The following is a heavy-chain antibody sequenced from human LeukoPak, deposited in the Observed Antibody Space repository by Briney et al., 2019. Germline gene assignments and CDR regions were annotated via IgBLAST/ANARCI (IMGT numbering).Heavy chain of an antibody. Sequence: GSSVKVSCKASGGTFSSYAISWVRQAPGQGLEWMGWISAYNGNTNYAQKLQGRVTMTTDTSTSTAYMELRSLRSDDTAVYYCARSGGEYQLPMGPNWFDPWGQGTLVTVSS. CDR2: ISAYNGNT. V-gene: IGHV1-18*01. D-gene: IGHD2-2*01. CDR3: ARSGGEYQLPMGPNWFDP. CDR1: GGTFSSYA. J-gene: IGHJ5*02.